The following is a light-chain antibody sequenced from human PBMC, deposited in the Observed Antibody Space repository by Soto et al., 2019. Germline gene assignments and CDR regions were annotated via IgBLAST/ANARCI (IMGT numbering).Light chain of an antibody. Sequence: EIVVTQSPGTLSLSPGERATLSCRASQSVSSSYLAWYQQKPGQAPRLLIYGASSRATGIPDRFSGSGSGTDFTLTIIRLEPEDFAVYYCQQYGSSPQTFGQGTKVDIK. CDR1: QSVSSSY. J-gene: IGKJ1*01. V-gene: IGKV3-20*01. CDR2: GAS. CDR3: QQYGSSPQT.